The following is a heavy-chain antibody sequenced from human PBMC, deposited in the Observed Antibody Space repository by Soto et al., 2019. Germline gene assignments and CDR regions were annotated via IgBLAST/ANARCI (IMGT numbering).Heavy chain of an antibody. CDR2: IIPNFDTP. CDR3: GVAMGREILIFQSSGMPG. D-gene: IGHD2-21*01. Sequence: QVHLVQSGAEVKKPGSSVKVSCKTSGGSFNNYAVSWVRQAPGQGLEWMGGIIPNFDTPNYAQKFQDRVTIIADESNSKVYMGLRSLRSNGTGGYFWGVAMGREILIFQSSGMPGWGQGTTVIVSS. V-gene: IGHV1-69*01. CDR1: GGSFNNYA. J-gene: IGHJ6*02.